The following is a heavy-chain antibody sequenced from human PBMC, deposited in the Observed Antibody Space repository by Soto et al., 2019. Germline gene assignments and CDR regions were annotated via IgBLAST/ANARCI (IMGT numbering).Heavy chain of an antibody. J-gene: IGHJ4*02. D-gene: IGHD1-26*01. Sequence: SATLSLTCAVYGGSFSGYYWTWIRQSPGKGLEWIGQINHSGSTTYNPSLKSRVTVSLATSKNQFSLELSSVTAADTAVYYCARGLFSENYYSGGWYYFDYWGQGTLVTVSS. CDR1: GGSFSGYY. V-gene: IGHV4-34*01. CDR3: ARGLFSENYYSGGWYYFDY. CDR2: INHSGST.